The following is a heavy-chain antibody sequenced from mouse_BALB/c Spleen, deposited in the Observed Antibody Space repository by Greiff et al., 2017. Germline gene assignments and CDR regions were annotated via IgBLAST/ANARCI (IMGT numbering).Heavy chain of an antibody. CDR3: TRTTATLYYAMDY. J-gene: IGHJ4*01. V-gene: IGHV1S127*01. Sequence: VQLQQPGAELVKPGASVKMSCKASGYTFTSYWMHWVKQRPGQGLEWIGTIDPSDSYTSYNQKFKGKATLTVDTSSSTAYMQLSSLTSEDSAVYYCTRTTATLYYAMDYWGQGTSVTVSS. CDR2: IDPSDSYT. CDR1: GYTFTSYW. D-gene: IGHD1-2*01.